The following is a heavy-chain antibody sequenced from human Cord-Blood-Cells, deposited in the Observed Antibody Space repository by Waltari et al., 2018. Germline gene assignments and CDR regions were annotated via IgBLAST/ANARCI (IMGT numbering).Heavy chain of an antibody. CDR3: ARERSSGSYYFDY. CDR1: GGSTRSHY. D-gene: IGHD1-26*01. Sequence: QVQLQESGPGLVKPSETLSLTCTVSGGSTRSHYWSWLRQPPGKGLEWIGYIYYSGSTNYNPSLKSRVTISVDTSKNQFSLKLSSVTAADTAVYYCARERSSGSYYFDYWGQGTLVTVSS. J-gene: IGHJ4*02. V-gene: IGHV4-59*11. CDR2: IYYSGST.